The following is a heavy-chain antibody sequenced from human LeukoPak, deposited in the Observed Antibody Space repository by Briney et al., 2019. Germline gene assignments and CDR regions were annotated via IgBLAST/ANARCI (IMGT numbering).Heavy chain of an antibody. Sequence: SVKVSRKASGGTFSSYAISWVRQAPGQGLEWVGRIIPILGIANYAQKFQGRVTITADKSTTTAYMELSSLRSEDTAVYYCARGYCSGGSCYFSQDFDYWGQGTLVTVSS. J-gene: IGHJ4*02. V-gene: IGHV1-69*04. CDR3: ARGYCSGGSCYFSQDFDY. CDR2: IIPILGIA. D-gene: IGHD2-15*01. CDR1: GGTFSSYA.